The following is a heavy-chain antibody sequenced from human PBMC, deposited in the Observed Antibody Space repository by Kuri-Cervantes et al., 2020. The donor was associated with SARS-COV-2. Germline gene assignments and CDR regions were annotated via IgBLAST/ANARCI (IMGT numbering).Heavy chain of an antibody. J-gene: IGHJ6*04. CDR2: IYTSGST. CDR3: ARPGGFLDV. CDR1: GASTRSGN. V-gene: IGHV4-61*02. Sequence: SETLSLTCTVSGASTRSGNHSWSWIRQPAGKGLEWIGRIYTSGSTNYNPSLKSRVTMSVDTSKNQFSLKLSSVTAADTAVYYCARPGGFLDVWGKGTTVTVSS. D-gene: IGHD4-23*01.